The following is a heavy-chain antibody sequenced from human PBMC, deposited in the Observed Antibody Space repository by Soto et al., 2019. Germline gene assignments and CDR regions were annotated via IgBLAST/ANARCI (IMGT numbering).Heavy chain of an antibody. CDR1: GYSFPNYW. Sequence: GESLKISCKGSGYSFPNYWIGWVRQMPGKGLEWMGITYPGDSDTRYSPSFQGQATISADKSISTAYLQWSSLKASDTAMYYCARRVAAARLDAFDIWGQGTIVTVSS. CDR3: ARRVAAARLDAFDI. J-gene: IGHJ3*02. V-gene: IGHV5-51*01. CDR2: TYPGDSDT. D-gene: IGHD6-13*01.